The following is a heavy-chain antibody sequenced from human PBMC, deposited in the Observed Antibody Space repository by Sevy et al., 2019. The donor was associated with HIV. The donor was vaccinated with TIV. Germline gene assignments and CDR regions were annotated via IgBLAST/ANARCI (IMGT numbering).Heavy chain of an antibody. CDR3: AREEGAYSYGLDY. Sequence: GGSLRLSCAASGFTFSSYAMHWVRQAPGKGLEWVALISYDGSNKYYADSVKGRSTISRDNSKNTLYLQMNSLRAEDTAVYYCAREEGAYSYGLDYWGQGTLVTVSS. D-gene: IGHD5-18*01. J-gene: IGHJ4*02. V-gene: IGHV3-30-3*01. CDR2: ISYDGSNK. CDR1: GFTFSSYA.